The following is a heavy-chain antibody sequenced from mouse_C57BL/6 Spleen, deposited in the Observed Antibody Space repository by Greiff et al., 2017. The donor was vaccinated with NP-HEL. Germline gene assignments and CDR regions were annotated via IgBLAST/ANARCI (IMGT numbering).Heavy chain of an antibody. D-gene: IGHD2-3*01. Sequence: EVKLVESGPELVKPGASVKISCKASGYTFTDYYMNWVKQSHGKSLEWIGDINPNNGGTSYNQKFKGKATLTVDKSSSTAYMELRSLTSEDSAVYYCARLYDGYYVRNWYFDVWGTGTTVTVSS. V-gene: IGHV1-26*01. CDR1: GYTFTDYY. CDR3: ARLYDGYYVRNWYFDV. CDR2: INPNNGGT. J-gene: IGHJ1*03.